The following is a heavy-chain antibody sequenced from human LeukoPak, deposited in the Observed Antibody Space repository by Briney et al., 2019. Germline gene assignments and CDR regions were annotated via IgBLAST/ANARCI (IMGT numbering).Heavy chain of an antibody. D-gene: IGHD2-15*01. Sequence: PGGSLRLSCAASGFTVSSSYMNWVRQAPGKGLEWVSLIFSGGGTYYAASVKGRFTISRDNSKNTLFLQMNSLRAEDTAVYYCARGGVVYPDSFDIWGRGTMVTVSS. CDR1: GFTVSSSY. V-gene: IGHV3-66*01. CDR3: ARGGVVYPDSFDI. CDR2: IFSGGGT. J-gene: IGHJ3*02.